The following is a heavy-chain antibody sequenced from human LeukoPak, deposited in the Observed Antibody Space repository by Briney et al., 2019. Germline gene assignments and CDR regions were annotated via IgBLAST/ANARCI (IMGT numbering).Heavy chain of an antibody. Sequence: PGGSLRPSCAASGFTFSNYRMNWVRKAPGKGLEWVSSIRSGSSYIYYADSVKGRFTISRDNAKNSLFLQMNSLRTEDTAVYYCARDPGGSANIDYWGQGTLVTVSS. CDR1: GFTFSNYR. CDR2: IRSGSSYI. CDR3: ARDPGGSANIDY. D-gene: IGHD1-26*01. V-gene: IGHV3-21*01. J-gene: IGHJ4*02.